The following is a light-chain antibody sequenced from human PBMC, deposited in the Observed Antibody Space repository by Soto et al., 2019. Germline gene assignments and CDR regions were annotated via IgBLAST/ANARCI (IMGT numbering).Light chain of an antibody. Sequence: IQMTQSPSSLSVSVTDRVTITCRASQDIGNDLGLYQQRPGEAPELLLYAASTLRSGVPSRFSGSGSGTQFTLTINNLQPEDSATYFCLQDHDYPWTFGHGTKVDIK. V-gene: IGKV1-6*02. CDR2: AAS. J-gene: IGKJ1*01. CDR3: LQDHDYPWT. CDR1: QDIGND.